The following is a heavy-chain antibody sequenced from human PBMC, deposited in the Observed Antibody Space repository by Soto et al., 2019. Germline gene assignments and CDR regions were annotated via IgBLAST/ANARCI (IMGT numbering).Heavy chain of an antibody. CDR3: ARAQILVVPAAMPGFYDY. V-gene: IGHV5-51*01. CDR1: GDNFTNYW. D-gene: IGHD2-2*01. J-gene: IGHJ4*02. CDR2: IYPGDSDT. Sequence: GESLKISCKGSGDNFTNYWVAWVRQMPGKGLEWMGIIYPGDSDTTYSPSFQGQVTISADKSISTAYLQWSSLKASDTAMYYCARAQILVVPAAMPGFYDYWGQGTLVTVSS.